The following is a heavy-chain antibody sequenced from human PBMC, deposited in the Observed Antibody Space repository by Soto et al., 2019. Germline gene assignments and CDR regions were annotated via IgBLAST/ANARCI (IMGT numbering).Heavy chain of an antibody. CDR3: ARDRRAGSSGYYYDPSARGAEYFQH. J-gene: IGHJ1*01. CDR2: IYYSGST. D-gene: IGHD3-22*01. CDR1: GGSVSSGSYY. Sequence: PSETLSLTCTVSGGSVSSGSYYWSWIRQPPGKGLEWIGYIYYSGSTNYNPSLKSRVTISVDTSTSTVYMELSSLRSEDTAVYYCARDRRAGSSGYYYDPSARGAEYFQHWGQGTLVTVSS. V-gene: IGHV4-61*01.